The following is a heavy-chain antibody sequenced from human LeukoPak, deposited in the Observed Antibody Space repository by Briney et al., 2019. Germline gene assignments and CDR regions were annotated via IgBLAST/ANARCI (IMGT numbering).Heavy chain of an antibody. J-gene: IGHJ4*02. CDR3: AREVYGDSSFDF. CDR1: GYTFPAYY. V-gene: IGHV1-2*02. D-gene: IGHD4-17*01. CDR2: INPDTGGA. Sequence: ASVKVSCKASGYTFPAYYMHWVRQAPGQGLEWMGWINPDTGGANYAPKFQGRVTMTRDASISTAYLELSGLRSDDTALYYCAREVYGDSSFDFWGQGTLLTVSS.